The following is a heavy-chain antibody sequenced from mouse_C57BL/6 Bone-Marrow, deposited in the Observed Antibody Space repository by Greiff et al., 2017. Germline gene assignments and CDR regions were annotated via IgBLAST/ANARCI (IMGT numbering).Heavy chain of an antibody. CDR3: ARRGDPYYFDY. D-gene: IGHD2-13*01. J-gene: IGHJ2*01. V-gene: IGHV5-12*01. CDR1: GFTFSDYY. Sequence: EVQGVASGGGLVQPGGSLKLSCAASGFTFSDYYMYWVRQTPEKRLAWVAYISNGGGSTYYPDTVKGRFPISRDNAKNTLYLQMSRLKSEDTAMYYCARRGDPYYFDYWGQGTTLTVSS. CDR2: ISNGGGST.